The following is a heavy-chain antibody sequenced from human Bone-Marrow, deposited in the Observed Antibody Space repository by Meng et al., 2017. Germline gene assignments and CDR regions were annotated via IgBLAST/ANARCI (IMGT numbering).Heavy chain of an antibody. Sequence: GESLKISCAASGFTFSSYAMHWVRQAPGKGLEYVSGISSYGDTTYYGTSVKGRFTISRDDSKNTLYLQMGKVRGEDMAVYYCASGYRSSWSYFDYWGPGALVTVSS. D-gene: IGHD6-13*01. CDR3: ASGYRSSWSYFDY. CDR2: ISSYGDTT. V-gene: IGHV3-64*01. CDR1: GFTFSSYA. J-gene: IGHJ4*02.